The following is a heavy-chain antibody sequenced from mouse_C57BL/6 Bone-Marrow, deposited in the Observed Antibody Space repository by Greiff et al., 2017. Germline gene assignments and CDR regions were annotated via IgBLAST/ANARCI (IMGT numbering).Heavy chain of an antibody. CDR2: IDPENGDT. Sequence: LKQSGAELVRPGASVKLSCTASGFNIKDDYMHWVKQRPEQGLEWIGWIDPENGDTEYASKFQGKATITADTSSNTAYLQLSSLASEDTAVYYCRGYYGSSYYWYFDVWGTGTTVTVSS. D-gene: IGHD1-1*01. CDR3: RGYYGSSYYWYFDV. J-gene: IGHJ1*03. V-gene: IGHV14-4*01. CDR1: GFNIKDDY.